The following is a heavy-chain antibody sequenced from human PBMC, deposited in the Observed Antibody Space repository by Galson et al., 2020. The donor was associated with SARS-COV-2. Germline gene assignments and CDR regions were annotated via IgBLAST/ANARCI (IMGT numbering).Heavy chain of an antibody. Sequence: GGSLRLSCTASGFTFTDYYINWVRQAPGKGLEWVSYISSSGMTISYADSVKGRFTISRDNAKNSVYLQMNSLRAEDTAVYYCARPNYCSSPSCYPRHFYYYMDVWGKGTTVIVSS. V-gene: IGHV3-11*01. D-gene: IGHD2-2*01. CDR1: GFTFTDYY. CDR3: ARPNYCSSPSCYPRHFYYYMDV. J-gene: IGHJ6*03. CDR2: ISSSGMTI.